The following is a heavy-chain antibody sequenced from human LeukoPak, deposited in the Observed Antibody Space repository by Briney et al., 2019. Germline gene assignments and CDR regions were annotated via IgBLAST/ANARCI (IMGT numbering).Heavy chain of an antibody. CDR1: GFTFSSYA. D-gene: IGHD5-18*01. V-gene: IGHV3-30*14. Sequence: GGSLRLSCAASGFTFSSYAMHWVRQAPGKGLEWVAVISYDGSNKYYADSVKGRFTISRENAKNSLYLQMNSLRAGDRAIYYCATYRHALLPFESWGQGTLVTVSS. CDR3: ATYRHALLPFES. CDR2: ISYDGSNK. J-gene: IGHJ4*02.